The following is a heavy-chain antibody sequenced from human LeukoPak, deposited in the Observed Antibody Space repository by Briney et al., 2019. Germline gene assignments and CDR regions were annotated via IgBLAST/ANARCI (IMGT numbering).Heavy chain of an antibody. CDR3: ARERTGTYAFDI. D-gene: IGHD1-7*01. CDR1: GGSITSGGYY. CDR2: IYHSGST. J-gene: IGHJ3*02. Sequence: SETLSLTCTVSGGSITSGGYYWSWIRQPPGKGLEWIGYIYHSGSTYYNPSLKSRVTISVDRSKNQFSLRLSSVTAADTAVYYCARERTGTYAFDIWGQGTIVTVSS. V-gene: IGHV4-30-2*01.